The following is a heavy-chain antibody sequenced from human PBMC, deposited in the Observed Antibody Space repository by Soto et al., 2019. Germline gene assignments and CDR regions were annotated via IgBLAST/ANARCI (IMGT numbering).Heavy chain of an antibody. J-gene: IGHJ4*02. CDR3: ARYSNYYGSGSYAPNLFDY. D-gene: IGHD3-10*01. CDR1: GFTFSDYY. V-gene: IGHV3-11*01. CDR2: ISSSGSTI. Sequence: GGSLRLSCAASGFTFSDYYMSWIRQAPGKGLEWVSYISSSGSTIYYADSVKGRFTISRDNAKNSLYLQMNSLRAEDTAVYYCARYSNYYGSGSYAPNLFDYWGQGTLVTVSS.